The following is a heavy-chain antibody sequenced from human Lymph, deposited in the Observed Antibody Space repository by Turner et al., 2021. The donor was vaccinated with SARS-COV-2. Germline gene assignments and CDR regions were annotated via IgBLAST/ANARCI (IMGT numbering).Heavy chain of an antibody. CDR2: MNPDCGDS. CDR3: ARGHGHCTSNSCYCDYYFGMDV. V-gene: IGHV1-8*01. CDR1: GYPFTSYD. D-gene: IGHD2-2*01. J-gene: IGHJ6*02. Sequence: QVQLVQSGAEVKKPGDSVKVSCTASGYPFTSYDIKWVLQATGQGLEWMGWMNPDCGDSGYAQKLSGRVTMTRDTSISTSYMELSSLRSEDTAVYYCARGHGHCTSNSCYCDYYFGMDVWGQGTTVTVSS.